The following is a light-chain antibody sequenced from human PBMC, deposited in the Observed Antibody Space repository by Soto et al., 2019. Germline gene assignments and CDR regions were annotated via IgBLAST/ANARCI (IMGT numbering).Light chain of an antibody. CDR2: GSS. CDR1: QSFSSTY. J-gene: IGKJ4*01. CDR3: QQYGDSPLT. Sequence: EIVLTQSPGTLSLSPGERSTLSFSSSQSFSSTYLAWYQQKPGQAPRLLIYGSSSRATGIPDRFSGGGSGTDFSLTISRLEPEDFAVYHCQQYGDSPLTFGGGTKVDIK. V-gene: IGKV3-20*01.